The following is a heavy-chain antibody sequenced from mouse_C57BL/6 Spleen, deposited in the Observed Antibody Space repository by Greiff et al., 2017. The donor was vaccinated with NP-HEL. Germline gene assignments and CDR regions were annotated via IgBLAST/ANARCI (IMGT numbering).Heavy chain of an antibody. J-gene: IGHJ3*01. D-gene: IGHD2-4*01. CDR3: TRPLMITARRFAY. CDR2: IDPETGGT. V-gene: IGHV1-15*01. CDR1: GYTFTDYE. Sequence: VQLQQSGAELVRPGASVTLSCKASGYTFTDYEMHWVKQTPVHGLEWIGAIDPETGGTAYNQKFKGKAILTADKSSSTAYMELRSLTSEDSAVYDCTRPLMITARRFAYWGQGTLVTVSA.